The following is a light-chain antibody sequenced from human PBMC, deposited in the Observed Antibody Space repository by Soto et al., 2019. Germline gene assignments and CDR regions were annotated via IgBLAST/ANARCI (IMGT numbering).Light chain of an antibody. V-gene: IGKV1-27*01. Sequence: DIQMTQSPSTLSASVGDRVTITCRASQSASTFLAWYQQKPGQAPKLLIYAASTLQSGVPSRFSGSGSGTDCTLTISSLQPEDVATYYCQKYNSAPLTFGGGTKEDI. CDR3: QKYNSAPLT. J-gene: IGKJ4*01. CDR1: QSASTF. CDR2: AAS.